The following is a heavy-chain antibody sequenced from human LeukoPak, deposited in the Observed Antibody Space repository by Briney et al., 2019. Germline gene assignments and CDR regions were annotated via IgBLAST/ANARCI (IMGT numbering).Heavy chain of an antibody. CDR2: IKQDGSEK. J-gene: IGHJ4*02. V-gene: IGHV3-7*01. CDR3: ARDLDY. CDR1: GFTFSSYW. Sequence: PGRSLRLSCAVSGFTFSSYWMSWVRQAPGKGLEWVANIKQDGSEKYYVDSVKGRFTISRDNAKNSLYLQMNSLRAEDTAVYYCARDLDYWGQGTLVTVSS.